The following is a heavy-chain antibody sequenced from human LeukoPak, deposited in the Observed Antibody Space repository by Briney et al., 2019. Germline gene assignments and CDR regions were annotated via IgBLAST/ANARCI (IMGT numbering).Heavy chain of an antibody. Sequence: ASVKVSCKASGYTFTSYGISWVRQAPGQGLEWMGWIGPYNGNTNYAQNLQGRVTMTTDTSTSTAYMELGSLGSDDTAVYYCARDQDSLVRGVIGYWGQGTLVTVSS. J-gene: IGHJ4*02. D-gene: IGHD3-10*01. CDR1: GYTFTSYG. V-gene: IGHV1-18*01. CDR3: ARDQDSLVRGVIGY. CDR2: IGPYNGNT.